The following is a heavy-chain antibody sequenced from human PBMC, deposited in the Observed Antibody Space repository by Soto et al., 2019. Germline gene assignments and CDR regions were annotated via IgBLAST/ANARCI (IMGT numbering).Heavy chain of an antibody. CDR3: ARAGYCSRTSCSDSTY. V-gene: IGHV1-46*03. D-gene: IGHD2-2*01. CDR1: GDTFASCY. Sequence: GASVEVCCKASGDTFASCYRHWVRQAPGQGLEWMGIINPSGGSTSYAQKFQGRVTMTRDTSTSTVYMELSSLRSEDTAVYYCARAGYCSRTSCSDSTYRGHRTLVPVSS. CDR2: INPSGGST. J-gene: IGHJ1*01.